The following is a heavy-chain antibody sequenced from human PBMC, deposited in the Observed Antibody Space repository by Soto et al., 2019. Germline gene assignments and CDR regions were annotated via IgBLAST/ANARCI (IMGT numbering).Heavy chain of an antibody. D-gene: IGHD3-10*01. CDR3: ATLTSGSARTHPVDAFEI. Sequence: QLQLQETGPGLVKPSETLSLTCAGSGGSLSSSDDYWAWIRQSPGKGLECLAAFSHTGRTFYNLSLQSQLNNSVDMSRHQSFVDFRSLPAADTYVYYCATLTSGSARTHPVDAFEIWGHGVEVTVSS. V-gene: IGHV4-39*01. J-gene: IGHJ3*02. CDR1: GGSLSSSDDY. CDR2: FSHTGRT.